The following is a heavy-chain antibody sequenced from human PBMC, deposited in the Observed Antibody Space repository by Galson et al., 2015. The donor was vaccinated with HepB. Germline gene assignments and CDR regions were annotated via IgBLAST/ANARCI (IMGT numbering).Heavy chain of an antibody. V-gene: IGHV3-74*01. CDR2: INSDGSST. CDR3: AISVKGAFDI. Sequence: SLRLSCAASGFTFGDYAMSWVRQAPGKGLVWVSRINSDGSSTSYADSVKGRFTISRDNAKNTLYLQMNSLRAEDTAVYYCAISVKGAFDIWGQGTMVTVSS. J-gene: IGHJ3*02. CDR1: GFTFGDYA. D-gene: IGHD3-16*02.